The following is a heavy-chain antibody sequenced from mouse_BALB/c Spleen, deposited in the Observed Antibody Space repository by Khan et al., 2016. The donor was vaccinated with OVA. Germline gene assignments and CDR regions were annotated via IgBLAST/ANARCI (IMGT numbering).Heavy chain of an antibody. CDR3: ESHLTGSFAY. V-gene: IGHV5-6*01. D-gene: IGHD4-1*01. CDR2: MSSGGDYT. CDR1: GFTFSSYS. J-gene: IGHJ3*01. Sequence: EVELVESGGDLVKPGGSLKLSCAPSGFTFSSYSMSWVRQIPDKRLEWVATMSSGGDYTYYPDSVKGRFTISRDNAKNTLYLQMSSLKSEDTAMYYCESHLTGSFAYWGQGTLVTVSA.